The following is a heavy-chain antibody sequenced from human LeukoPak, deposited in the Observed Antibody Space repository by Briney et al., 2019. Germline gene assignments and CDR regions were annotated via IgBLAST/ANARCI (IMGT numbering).Heavy chain of an antibody. D-gene: IGHD2-21*02. V-gene: IGHV5-51*01. CDR2: IYPGDSDT. Sequence: GESLKISCKGSGYSFTSYWIGWVRQMPGKGLEWMGIIYPGDSDTRYSPSFQGQVTISADKSISTAYLQWSSLTASDTAMYYCARHRSAAQQFYCGGACPKADAFDIWGQGTMVTVSS. CDR3: ARHRSAAQQFYCGGACPKADAFDI. CDR1: GYSFTSYW. J-gene: IGHJ3*02.